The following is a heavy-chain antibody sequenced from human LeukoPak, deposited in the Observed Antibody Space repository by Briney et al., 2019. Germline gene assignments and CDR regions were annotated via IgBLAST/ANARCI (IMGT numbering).Heavy chain of an antibody. V-gene: IGHV4-59*01. D-gene: IGHD3-3*01. CDR3: ARGWFTDFWSGYQPNDAFDI. CDR2: IYYSGST. CDR1: GGSISSYY. Sequence: SETLSLTCTVSGGSISSYYWSWIRQPPGKGLEWIGYIYYSGSTNYNPSLKSRVTISVDTSKNQFSLRLSSVTAADTAVYYCARGWFTDFWSGYQPNDAFDIWGQGTMVTVSS. J-gene: IGHJ3*02.